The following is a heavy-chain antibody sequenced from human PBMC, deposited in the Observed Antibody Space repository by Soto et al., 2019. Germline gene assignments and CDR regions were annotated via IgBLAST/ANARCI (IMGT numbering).Heavy chain of an antibody. Sequence: SDTLTHTCTVSGGSISSHYWTLIRPPPGKGLEWIASFYYTGSADYNPSLKSRITGSVASSRTQFSLRLRSVTDADSAVYYCARALLRGPREYYFGMDVWGQGATVTVSS. V-gene: IGHV4-59*11. CDR1: GGSISSHY. J-gene: IGHJ6*02. D-gene: IGHD3-10*01. CDR2: FYYTGSA. CDR3: ARALLRGPREYYFGMDV.